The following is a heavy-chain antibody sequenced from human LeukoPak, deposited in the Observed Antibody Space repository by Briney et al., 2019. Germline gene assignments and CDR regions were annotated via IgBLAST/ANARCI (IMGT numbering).Heavy chain of an antibody. CDR2: INSGGST. CDR3: AIDRIAGHDTFDI. J-gene: IGHJ3*02. CDR1: GFTVSTNY. V-gene: IGHV3-66*02. D-gene: IGHD6-13*01. Sequence: GGSLRLSCAASGFTVSTNYMSWVRQAPGKGLEWVSLINSGGSTYYADSVKGRFTISRDNSKNTVYLQMNSLRAEDTAVYYCAIDRIAGHDTFDIWGQGTVVTVSS.